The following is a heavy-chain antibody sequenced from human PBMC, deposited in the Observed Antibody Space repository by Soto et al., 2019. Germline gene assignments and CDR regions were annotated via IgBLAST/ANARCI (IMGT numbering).Heavy chain of an antibody. J-gene: IGHJ4*02. CDR3: ARVGWEDDSSGSFDY. D-gene: IGHD3-22*01. CDR2: IYYSGST. V-gene: IGHV4-61*01. CDR1: GGSVSSGSYY. Sequence: QVQLQESGPGLVKPSETLSLTCTVSGGSVSSGSYYWSWIRQPPGKGLEWIGYIYYSGSTNYNPSLKSRFTIPVATSTNQFSLKLSSVTAADTAVYYCARVGWEDDSSGSFDYWGQGTLVTVSS.